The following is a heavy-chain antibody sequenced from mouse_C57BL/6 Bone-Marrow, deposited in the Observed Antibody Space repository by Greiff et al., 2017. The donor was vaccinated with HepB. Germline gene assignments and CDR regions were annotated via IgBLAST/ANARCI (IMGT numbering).Heavy chain of an antibody. V-gene: IGHV3-6*01. D-gene: IGHD2-4*01. CDR2: ISYDGSN. Sequence: EVQLVESGPGLVKPSQSLSLTCSVTGYSITSGYYWNWIRQFPGNKLEWMGYISYDGSNNYNPSLKNRIPITRDTSKNQFFLKLNSVTTEDTATYYCARGGYDFIYWGQGTTLTVSS. J-gene: IGHJ2*01. CDR1: GYSITSGYY. CDR3: ARGGYDFIY.